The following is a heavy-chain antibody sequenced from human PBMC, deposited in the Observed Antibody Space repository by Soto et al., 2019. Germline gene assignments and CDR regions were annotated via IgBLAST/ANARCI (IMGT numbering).Heavy chain of an antibody. V-gene: IGHV4-39*01. D-gene: IGHD1-26*01. CDR2: IYYSGRT. CDR1: GGSISSSSYY. CDR3: ARTQLTSGSYYHYYYYGMDV. J-gene: IGHJ6*02. Sequence: QLQLQESGPGLVKPSETLSLTCTVSGGSISSSSYYWGWIRQPPGKGLEWIGSIYYSGRTYYNPSLKSRVTISVDTSKNQFSLKLSSVTAADTAVYYCARTQLTSGSYYHYYYYGMDVWGQGTTVTVSS.